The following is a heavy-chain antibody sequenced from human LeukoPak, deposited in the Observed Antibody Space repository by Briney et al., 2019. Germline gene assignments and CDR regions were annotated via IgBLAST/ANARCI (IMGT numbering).Heavy chain of an antibody. CDR1: GYTFTSYY. CDR2: INPSGGST. J-gene: IGHJ4*02. V-gene: IGHV1-46*01. D-gene: IGHD3-22*01. Sequence: ASVKVSCKASGYTFTSYYMHWVRQAPGQGLEWMGIINPSGGSTSYAQKFQGRVTMTRDTSTSTVYMELSSLRSEDTAVYYCATSLGYDSSGYYSVFDYWGQGTLVTVSS. CDR3: ATSLGYDSSGYYSVFDY.